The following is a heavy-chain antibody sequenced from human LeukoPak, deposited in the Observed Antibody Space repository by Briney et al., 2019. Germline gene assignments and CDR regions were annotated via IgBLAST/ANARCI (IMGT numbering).Heavy chain of an antibody. CDR1: GFTFSSYA. Sequence: GGSPRLSCVASGFTFSSYAMHWVRQAPGKGLEYVSAISSNGGSTYYANSVKGRFTISRDNSKNTLYLQMGSLRAEDMAVYYCAREMGYCSSTSCPTDYWGQGTLVTVSS. CDR3: AREMGYCSSTSCPTDY. J-gene: IGHJ4*02. D-gene: IGHD2-2*01. V-gene: IGHV3-64*01. CDR2: ISSNGGST.